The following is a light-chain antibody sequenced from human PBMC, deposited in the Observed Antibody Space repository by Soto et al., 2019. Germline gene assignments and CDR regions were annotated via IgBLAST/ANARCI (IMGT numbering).Light chain of an antibody. CDR2: KAS. Sequence: IQMXQXXSTXXXSVXDXVTITXRASQTISSWLAWYQQKPGKAPKLLIYKASTLKSGVPSRFSGNGSGTEFTLTISSLQPDDFATYYCQQYNTYSTFGQGTRLEI. J-gene: IGKJ5*01. CDR3: QQYNTYST. V-gene: IGKV1-5*03. CDR1: QTISSW.